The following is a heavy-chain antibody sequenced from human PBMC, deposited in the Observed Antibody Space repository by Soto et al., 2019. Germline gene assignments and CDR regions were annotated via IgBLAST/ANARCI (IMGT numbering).Heavy chain of an antibody. V-gene: IGHV1-24*01. D-gene: IGHD3-3*01. CDR2: FDPEDGET. Sequence: ASVKVSCKVSGYTLTELSMHWVRQAPGKGLEWMGGFDPEDGETIYAQKFQGRVTMTEDTSTDTAYMELSSLRSEDTAVYYCAASASRIRFLEWLLHNWGQGTLVTVSS. CDR3: AASASRIRFLEWLLHN. J-gene: IGHJ4*02. CDR1: GYTLTELS.